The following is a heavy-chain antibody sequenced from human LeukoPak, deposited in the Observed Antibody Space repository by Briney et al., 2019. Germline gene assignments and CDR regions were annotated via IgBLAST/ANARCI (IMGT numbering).Heavy chain of an antibody. CDR1: GFTFSSYG. D-gene: IGHD3-10*01. J-gene: IGHJ4*02. V-gene: IGHV3-23*01. CDR2: ISGSGGST. Sequence: GGSLRLSCAASGFTFSSYGMSWVRQVPGKGLEWVSAISGSGGSTYYADSVKGRFTISRDNSKNTLYLQMNSLRAEDTAVYYCAKALGLVRGVIGDYWGQGTLVTVSS. CDR3: AKALGLVRGVIGDY.